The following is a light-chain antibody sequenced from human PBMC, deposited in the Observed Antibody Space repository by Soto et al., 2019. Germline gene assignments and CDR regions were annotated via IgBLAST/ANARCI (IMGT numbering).Light chain of an antibody. CDR3: QQYGRSPRT. Sequence: EIVLTQSPGTLSLSPGERATLSCRASQSVSSRSLAWYQQKPGQATRLLIYGASSRATGIPDRFSGSGSGTDFTLNISRLEPEDLAVYYCQQYGRSPRTFGQGTKVEIK. J-gene: IGKJ1*01. V-gene: IGKV3-20*01. CDR1: QSVSSRS. CDR2: GAS.